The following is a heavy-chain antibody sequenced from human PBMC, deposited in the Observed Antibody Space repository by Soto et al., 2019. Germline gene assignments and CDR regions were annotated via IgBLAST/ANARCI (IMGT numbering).Heavy chain of an antibody. CDR1: GFTFSDYY. Sequence: PGGSLRLSCAASGFTFSDYYMSWIRQAPGKGLEWVSYISSSGSTIYYADSVKGRFTISRDNAKNSLYLQMNSLRAEDTAVYYCARDLEIFGVVNPPHWFDPWGQGTLVTVSS. D-gene: IGHD3-3*01. CDR2: ISSSGSTI. J-gene: IGHJ5*02. CDR3: ARDLEIFGVVNPPHWFDP. V-gene: IGHV3-11*01.